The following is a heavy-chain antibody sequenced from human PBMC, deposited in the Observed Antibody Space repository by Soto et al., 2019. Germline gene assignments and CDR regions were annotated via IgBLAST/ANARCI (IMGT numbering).Heavy chain of an antibody. Sequence: QVPLVQSGAEVKKPGSSVKVSCKASGGTFSSYAISWVRQAPGQGLEWMGGIIPIFGTANYAQKFQGRVTITADESTCTAYMELSSLRSEDTDVYYCASSGPTYCSSHYYYYGMDVWGQGTTVTVSS. CDR2: IIPIFGTA. CDR1: GGTFSSYA. D-gene: IGHD6-6*01. V-gene: IGHV1-69*01. CDR3: ASSGPTYCSSHYYYYGMDV. J-gene: IGHJ6*02.